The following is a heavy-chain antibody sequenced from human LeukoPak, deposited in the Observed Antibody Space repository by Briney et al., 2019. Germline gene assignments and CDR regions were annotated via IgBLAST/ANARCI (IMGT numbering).Heavy chain of an antibody. J-gene: IGHJ4*02. Sequence: SETLSLTCTVSGGSISSYYWSWIRQPPGKGLEWIGYIYTSGSTNYNPSLKSRVTISVDTSKNQFSLKPSSVTAADTAVYYCARHDSSGYSPQFDYWGQGTLVTVSS. CDR3: ARHDSSGYSPQFDY. CDR2: IYTSGST. D-gene: IGHD3-22*01. V-gene: IGHV4-4*09. CDR1: GGSISSYY.